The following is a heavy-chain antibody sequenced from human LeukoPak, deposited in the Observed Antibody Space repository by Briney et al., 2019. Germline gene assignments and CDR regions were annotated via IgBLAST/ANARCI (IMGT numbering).Heavy chain of an antibody. CDR1: GFTFSSYA. J-gene: IGHJ3*02. V-gene: IGHV3-23*01. Sequence: PGGSLRLSCAASGFTFSSYAMSWVRQAPGKGLEWVSAISGSGGSTYYADAVKGRFTISRDSSNNTLYLQMNSLRAEDTAVYYCAKGPYYYDSSGYPSIWGQGTMVTVSS. D-gene: IGHD3-22*01. CDR3: AKGPYYYDSSGYPSI. CDR2: ISGSGGST.